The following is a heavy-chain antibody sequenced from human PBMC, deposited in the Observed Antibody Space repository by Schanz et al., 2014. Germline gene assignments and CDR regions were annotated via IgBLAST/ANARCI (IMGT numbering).Heavy chain of an antibody. CDR2: ISTGGGNT. CDR1: GFIFSSYA. Sequence: EVQLVESGGGLVQPGGSLNLSCAASGFIFSSYAMTWVRQAPGKGLEWVSAISTGGGNTYYTDSVKGRFTISRDNSKNTLYLQMNSLRTEDTAVYFCAKSYDTSGYSGFDYWGQGTLVTVSS. D-gene: IGHD3-22*01. V-gene: IGHV3-23*04. CDR3: AKSYDTSGYSGFDY. J-gene: IGHJ4*02.